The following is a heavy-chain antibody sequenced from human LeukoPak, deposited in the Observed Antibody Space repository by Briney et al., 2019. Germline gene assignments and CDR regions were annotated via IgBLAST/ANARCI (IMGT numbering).Heavy chain of an antibody. D-gene: IGHD4-17*01. Sequence: SQTLSLTCTVSGGSISSGGYYWSWIRQLPGKGLEWIVYIDYSGSTYYNPSLKSRVTISVDTSKNQFSLGLRSVTAADTAVYYCARLDSGDYFFDYWGQGTLVTVSS. V-gene: IGHV4-30-4*08. CDR3: ARLDSGDYFFDY. CDR2: IDYSGST. CDR1: GGSISSGGYY. J-gene: IGHJ4*02.